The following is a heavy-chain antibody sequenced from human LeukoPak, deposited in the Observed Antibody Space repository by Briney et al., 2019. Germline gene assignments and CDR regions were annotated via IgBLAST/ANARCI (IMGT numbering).Heavy chain of an antibody. V-gene: IGHV4-34*01. Sequence: PSETLSLTCAVYGGSFSGYYWSWIRQPPGKGLEWIGEINHSGSTNYNPSLKSRVTISVDTSKNQFSLKLSSVTAADMAVYYCARRAMGNIAAAGFFDYWGQGTLVTVSS. J-gene: IGHJ4*02. CDR2: INHSGST. CDR1: GGSFSGYY. CDR3: ARRAMGNIAAAGFFDY. D-gene: IGHD6-13*01.